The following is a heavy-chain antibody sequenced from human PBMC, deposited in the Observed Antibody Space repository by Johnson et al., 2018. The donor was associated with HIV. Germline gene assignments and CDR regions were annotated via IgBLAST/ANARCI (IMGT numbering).Heavy chain of an antibody. CDR3: AKDLALRYYYVLRGAFDI. CDR1: GFTFDDYA. CDR2: INSDGSST. D-gene: IGHD3-10*02. Sequence: VESGGGLVQPGRSLRLSCAASGFTFDDYAMHWVRQAPGKGLEWVSGINSDGSSTSYADSVKGRFTISRDNAKNSLYLQMNSLRAEDTALYYCAKDLALRYYYVLRGAFDIWGQGTMVTVSS. V-gene: IGHV3-9*01. J-gene: IGHJ3*02.